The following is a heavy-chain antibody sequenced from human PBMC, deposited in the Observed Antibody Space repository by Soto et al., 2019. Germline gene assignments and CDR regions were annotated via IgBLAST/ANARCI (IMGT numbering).Heavy chain of an antibody. CDR1: GGSVSSYY. CDR3: ARGHVDIVATIQYFDY. D-gene: IGHD5-12*01. V-gene: IGHV4-59*02. CDR2: IYYSGST. Sequence: PSETLSLTCTVSGGSVSSYYWSWIRQPPGKGLEWIGYIYYSGSTNYNPSLKSRVTISVDTSKNQFSLKLSSVTAADTAVYYCARGHVDIVATIQYFDYWGQGTLVTVS. J-gene: IGHJ4*02.